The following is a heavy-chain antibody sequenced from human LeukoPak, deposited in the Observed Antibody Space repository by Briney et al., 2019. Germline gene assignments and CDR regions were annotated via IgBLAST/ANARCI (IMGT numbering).Heavy chain of an antibody. D-gene: IGHD3-10*01. Sequence: SETLSLTCTVSGGSLSTYYWSWIRQSPGKGLEWIGCIFHTGSANYNPSLSSRGTISVDTSKNQFSLKLSSVTAEDTAVYYCARGSITVVPAFDIWGQGTRFTVSS. J-gene: IGHJ3*02. V-gene: IGHV4-59*12. CDR2: IFHTGSA. CDR3: ARGSITVVPAFDI. CDR1: GGSLSTYY.